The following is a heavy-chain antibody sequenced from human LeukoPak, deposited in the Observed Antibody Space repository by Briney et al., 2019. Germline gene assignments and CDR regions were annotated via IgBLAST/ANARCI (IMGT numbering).Heavy chain of an antibody. CDR2: INPNSGGT. CDR1: GYTCTGYY. CDR3: ARSYCSGGSCYSLFDY. V-gene: IGHV1-2*02. J-gene: IGHJ4*02. D-gene: IGHD2-15*01. Sequence: ASVKVSCKASGYTCTGYYMHWVRQAPGQGLEWMGWINPNSGGTNYAQKFQGRVTMTRDTSISTAYMELSRLRSDDTAVYYCARSYCSGGSCYSLFDYWGQGTLVTVSS.